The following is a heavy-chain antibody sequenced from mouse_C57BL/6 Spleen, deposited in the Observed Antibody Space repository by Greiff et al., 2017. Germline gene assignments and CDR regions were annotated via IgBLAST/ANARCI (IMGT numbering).Heavy chain of an antibody. Sequence: QVQLQQPGAELVMPGASVKLSCKASGYTFTSYWMYWVKQRPGQGLEWIGEIDPSDSYTNYNQKFKGKSTLTVDKSSSTAYMQLSSLTSEDSAVYYCARVDPNWYFDVWGTGTTVTVSS. CDR1: GYTFTSYW. CDR2: IDPSDSYT. J-gene: IGHJ1*03. CDR3: ARVDPNWYFDV. V-gene: IGHV1-69*01.